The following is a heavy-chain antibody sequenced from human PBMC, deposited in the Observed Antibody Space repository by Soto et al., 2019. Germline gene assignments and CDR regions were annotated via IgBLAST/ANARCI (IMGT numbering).Heavy chain of an antibody. V-gene: IGHV4-39*01. D-gene: IGHD5-18*01. J-gene: IGHJ4*02. Sequence: SETLSLTCTVSGGSISSSSYYWGWIRQPPGKGLEWIGSIYYSGSTYYNPSLKSRVTISVDTSKNQFSLKLSSVTAADTAVYYCARWGYRYNYWGQGTLVTVSS. CDR3: ARWGYRYNY. CDR2: IYYSGST. CDR1: GGSISSSSYY.